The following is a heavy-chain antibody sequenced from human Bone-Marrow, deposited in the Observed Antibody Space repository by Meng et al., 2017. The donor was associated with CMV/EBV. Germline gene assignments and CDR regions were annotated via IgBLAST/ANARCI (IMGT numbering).Heavy chain of an antibody. V-gene: IGHV1-2*02. CDR2: INPINGGT. Sequence: ASVKVSCKVSGYIFIDYFIHWVRRAPVRGLEWMGWINPINGGTHFAQKFQDRVTLTRDTSTNTAYMELSSLTSDDTAVYYCARPSGSAPNWFDPWGQGTLVTVSS. CDR1: GYIFIDYF. D-gene: IGHD1-26*01. J-gene: IGHJ5*02. CDR3: ARPSGSAPNWFDP.